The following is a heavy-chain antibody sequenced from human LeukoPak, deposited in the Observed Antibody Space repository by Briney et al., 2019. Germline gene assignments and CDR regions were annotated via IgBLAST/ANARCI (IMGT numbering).Heavy chain of an antibody. CDR3: ARGRYGRPFDY. D-gene: IGHD5-18*01. CDR1: GGSISSYY. CDR2: IYYSGST. J-gene: IGHJ4*02. V-gene: IGHV4-59*01. Sequence: SETLSLTCTVSGGSISSYYWSWIRQPPGKGLEWIGYIYYSGSTNYNPSLKSRVTISVDTSTNQFSLKLSSVTAADTAVYYCARGRYGRPFDYWGQGTLVTVSS.